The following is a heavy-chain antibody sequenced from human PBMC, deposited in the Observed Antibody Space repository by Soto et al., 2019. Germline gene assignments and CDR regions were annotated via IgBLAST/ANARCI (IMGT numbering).Heavy chain of an antibody. V-gene: IGHV1-69*13. CDR2: IIPIFGTA. D-gene: IGHD1-1*01. J-gene: IGHJ3*02. CDR1: GGTFSSYA. CDR3: ARGETGTDAFDI. Sequence: GASVKVSCKASGGTFSSYAISWVRQAPGQGLEWMGGIIPIFGTANYAQKFQGRVTITADESTSTAYMELSSLRSEDTAVYYCARGETGTDAFDIWGQGTMVTVSS.